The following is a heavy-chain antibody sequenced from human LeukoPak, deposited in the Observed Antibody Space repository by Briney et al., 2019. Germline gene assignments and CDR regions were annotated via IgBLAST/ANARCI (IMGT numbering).Heavy chain of an antibody. CDR1: GYTFTSYY. J-gene: IGHJ5*02. V-gene: IGHV1-46*01. CDR3: ARDNSMEDTAWWFDP. Sequence: GASVKVSCKASGYTFTSYYMHWVRQAPGQGLEWMGIINPSGGSTSYAQKFQGRVTMTRDMPTSTDYMELSSLRSEDTAVYYCARDNSMEDTAWWFDPWGQGTLVTVSS. D-gene: IGHD1-1*01. CDR2: INPSGGST.